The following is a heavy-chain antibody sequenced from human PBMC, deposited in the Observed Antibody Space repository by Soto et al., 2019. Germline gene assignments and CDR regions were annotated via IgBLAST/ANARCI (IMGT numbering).Heavy chain of an antibody. CDR2: IYYSGST. V-gene: IGHV4-59*01. J-gene: IGHJ6*02. CDR3: ARGGVQDYYYGMDV. CDR1: GGSISSYY. Sequence: AETLSLTCTVSGGSISSYYWSWIRQPPGKGLEWIGYIYYSGSTNYNPSLKSRVTISVDTSKNQFSLKLSSVTAADTAVYYCARGGVQDYYYGMDVWGQGTTVTVSS. D-gene: IGHD1-1*01.